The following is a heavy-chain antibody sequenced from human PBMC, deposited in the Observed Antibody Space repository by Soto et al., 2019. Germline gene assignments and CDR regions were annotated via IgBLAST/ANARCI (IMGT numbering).Heavy chain of an antibody. D-gene: IGHD6-13*01. Sequence: QVHLVESGGGVVQPGRSLRLSCAASGFTFSSYGIHWVRQAPGKGLEWVAVISFDGSNKYYADSVKGRFTISRDNSENTLYLQMNSLRAEDTAVYYCAKDWGHSSSWLRYGMDFWGQGTTVTVSS. CDR1: GFTFSSYG. J-gene: IGHJ6*02. CDR3: AKDWGHSSSWLRYGMDF. V-gene: IGHV3-30*18. CDR2: ISFDGSNK.